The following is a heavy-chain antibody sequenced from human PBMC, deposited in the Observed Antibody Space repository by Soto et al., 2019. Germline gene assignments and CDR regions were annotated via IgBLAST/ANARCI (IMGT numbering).Heavy chain of an antibody. CDR1: GFIFNTYS. J-gene: IGHJ4*02. CDR2: IKPDGSGI. D-gene: IGHD6-13*01. Sequence: GGSLRLSCVDSGFIFNTYSMNWVRQVPGKGLEWVGNIKPDGSGIYYADSMEGRFTISRDNARNSLFLEINSLRAEDTAVYYCTAWARSSWFDYWGQGTLVTVSS. CDR3: TAWARSSWFDY. V-gene: IGHV3-7*05.